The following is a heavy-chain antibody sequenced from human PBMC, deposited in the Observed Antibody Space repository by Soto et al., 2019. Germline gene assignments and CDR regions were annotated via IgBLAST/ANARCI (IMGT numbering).Heavy chain of an antibody. V-gene: IGHV4-4*02. Sequence: SETLSLTCAVYGGSISSSNWWSWVRQPPGXGLEWIGEIYHSGSTNYNPSLKSRVTISVDKSKNQFSLKLSSVTAADTAVYYCARDRGYCSGGSCLYNYYYGMDVWGQGTTVTVSS. CDR2: IYHSGST. CDR1: GGSISSSNW. J-gene: IGHJ6*02. D-gene: IGHD2-15*01. CDR3: ARDRGYCSGGSCLYNYYYGMDV.